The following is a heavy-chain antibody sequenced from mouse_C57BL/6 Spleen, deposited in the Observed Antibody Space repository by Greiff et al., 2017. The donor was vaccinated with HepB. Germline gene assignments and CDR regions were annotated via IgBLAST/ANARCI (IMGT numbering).Heavy chain of an antibody. J-gene: IGHJ4*01. V-gene: IGHV1-59*01. Sequence: VQLQQSGAELVRPGTSVKLSCKASGYTFTSYWMHWVKQRPGQGLEWIGVIDPSDSYTNYNQKFKGKATLTVDTSSSTAYMQLSSLTSEDSAVYYGASRAMDYWGQGTSVTVSS. CDR3: ASRAMDY. CDR1: GYTFTSYW. CDR2: IDPSDSYT.